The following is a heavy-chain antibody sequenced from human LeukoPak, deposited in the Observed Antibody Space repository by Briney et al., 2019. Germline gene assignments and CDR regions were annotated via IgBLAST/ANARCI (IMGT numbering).Heavy chain of an antibody. CDR2: AGWAGGTT. CDR1: GFTFDRYT. Sequence: PGGSLRLSCATSGFTFDRYTIHWVRQAPGKGLEWVSLAGWAGGTTFYSDPVRGRFTISRDSGRKSVYLQMNSLTTDDTAFYFCAKELDTMFFDYWGQGALVTVSS. CDR3: AKELDTMFFDY. V-gene: IGHV3-43*01. J-gene: IGHJ4*02. D-gene: IGHD3-10*02.